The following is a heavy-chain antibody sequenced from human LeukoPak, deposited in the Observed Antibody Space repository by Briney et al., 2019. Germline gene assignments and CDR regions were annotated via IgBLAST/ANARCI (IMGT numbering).Heavy chain of an antibody. V-gene: IGHV1-2*02. J-gene: IGHJ6*02. D-gene: IGHD3-16*01. CDR3: ARVYAYLYYFYGIDV. CDR1: GYTFTGYY. Sequence: ASVKVSCKASGYTFTGYYMHWVRQAPRQGLEWMGWINPNSGGTNYAQKFQGRVTMTRDTSISTAYMELSSLRSDDTAVYYCARVYAYLYYFYGIDVWGQGDTVTVSS. CDR2: INPNSGGT.